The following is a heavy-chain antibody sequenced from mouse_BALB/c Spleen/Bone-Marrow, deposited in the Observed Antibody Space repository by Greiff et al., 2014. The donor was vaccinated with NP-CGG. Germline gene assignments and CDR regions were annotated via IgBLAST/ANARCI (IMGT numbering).Heavy chain of an antibody. D-gene: IGHD1-1*02. Sequence: EVHLVESGGDLVKPGGSLKLSCAASGLTFSDFYMFWFRQTPEKRLEWVATISDGGTYTYYPDSVKGRFTISRDNAKNNLYLQMSSLKSEDTAMYYCARSGERYGAMDYWGQGTSVTVSS. V-gene: IGHV5-4*02. CDR3: ARSGERYGAMDY. CDR2: ISDGGTYT. CDR1: GLTFSDFY. J-gene: IGHJ4*01.